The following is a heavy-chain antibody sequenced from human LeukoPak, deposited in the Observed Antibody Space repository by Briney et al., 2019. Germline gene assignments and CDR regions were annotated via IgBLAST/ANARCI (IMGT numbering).Heavy chain of an antibody. CDR2: IWYDGSNK. J-gene: IGHJ4*02. CDR1: GFTFSSYA. V-gene: IGHV3-33*08. D-gene: IGHD2-21*01. Sequence: PGGSLRLSCAASGFTFSSYAMSWVRQAPGKGLEWVAVIWYDGSNKYYADSVKGRFTISRDNSKNTLYLQMNSLRAEDTAVYYCARGMWDYWGQGTLVTVSS. CDR3: ARGMWDY.